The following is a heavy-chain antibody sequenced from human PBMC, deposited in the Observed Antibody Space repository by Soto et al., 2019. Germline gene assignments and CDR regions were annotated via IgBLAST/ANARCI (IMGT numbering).Heavy chain of an antibody. D-gene: IGHD2-15*01. Sequence: EVQLVESGGGLVQPGGSLRLSGAASGFTFSSYSMNWVRQAPGKGLEWVSYISSSSSTIYYADSVKGRFTISRDNAKNSLYLQMNSLRAEDTAVYYCARDPDIVVVVAATPPYYFDYWGQGTLVTVSS. J-gene: IGHJ4*02. CDR2: ISSSSSTI. V-gene: IGHV3-48*01. CDR1: GFTFSSYS. CDR3: ARDPDIVVVVAATPPYYFDY.